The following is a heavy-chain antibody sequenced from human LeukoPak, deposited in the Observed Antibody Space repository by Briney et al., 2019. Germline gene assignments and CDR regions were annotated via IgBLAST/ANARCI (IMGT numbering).Heavy chain of an antibody. CDR3: ARDPYSGSYGDYYYYYMDV. V-gene: IGHV3-48*03. D-gene: IGHD1-26*01. CDR2: ISSSGSTI. J-gene: IGHJ6*03. CDR1: GFTFSSYE. Sequence: QPGGSLRLSCAASGFTFSSYEMNWVRQAPGKGLEWVSYISSSGSTIYYADSVKGRFTISRDNAKNSLYLQMNSLRPEDTAVYYCARDPYSGSYGDYYYYYMDVWGKGTTVTISS.